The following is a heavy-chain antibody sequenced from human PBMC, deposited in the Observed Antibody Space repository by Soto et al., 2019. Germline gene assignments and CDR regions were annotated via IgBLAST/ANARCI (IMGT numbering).Heavy chain of an antibody. Sequence: PSEALSLTCTVSGGSFKSGSYSWSWICQPPGKGLEWIGYVYHTGRASYNPSLKSRVSISMDTSKNQFSLNLDSVTAADTAVYFCARDFTYFDSWGQGTLVTVS. J-gene: IGHJ4*02. V-gene: IGHV4-61*01. CDR1: GGSFKSGSYS. CDR2: VYHTGRA. CDR3: ARDFTYFDS.